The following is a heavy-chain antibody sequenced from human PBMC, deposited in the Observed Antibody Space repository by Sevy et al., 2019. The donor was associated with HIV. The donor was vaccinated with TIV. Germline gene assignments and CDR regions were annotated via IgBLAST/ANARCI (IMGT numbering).Heavy chain of an antibody. CDR3: ARDSGLRGISGDFDY. Sequence: ASLKVSCTASGYTFTTRGLTWVRQAPGQGLEWMGWISAYGDTDYAQQVQGRITMTTDTSTKTAYMELRNLRSDDTAVYYCARDSGLRGISGDFDYWGQGTLVTISS. D-gene: IGHD3-10*01. CDR2: ISAYGDT. V-gene: IGHV1-18*01. J-gene: IGHJ4*02. CDR1: GYTFTTRG.